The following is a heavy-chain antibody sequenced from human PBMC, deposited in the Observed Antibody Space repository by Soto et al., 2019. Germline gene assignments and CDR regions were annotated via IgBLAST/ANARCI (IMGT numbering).Heavy chain of an antibody. V-gene: IGHV3-30*18. Sequence: QVQLVESGGGVVQPGRSLRLSCAASGFTFSSYGMHWVRQAPGKGLEWVAVISYDGSNKYYADSVKGRFTISRDNSKNTLYLQTNSLRADDTAVYYCAKDAPDYDFWSGYFPYYYYYMDVWGKGTKVTVSS. CDR1: GFTFSSYG. CDR2: ISYDGSNK. D-gene: IGHD3-3*01. CDR3: AKDAPDYDFWSGYFPYYYYYMDV. J-gene: IGHJ6*03.